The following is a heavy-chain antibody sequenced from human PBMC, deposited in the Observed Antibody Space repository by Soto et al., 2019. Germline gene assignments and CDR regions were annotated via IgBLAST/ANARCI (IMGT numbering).Heavy chain of an antibody. D-gene: IGHD3-22*01. J-gene: IGHJ5*02. Sequence: GESLKISCKGSGYSFTSYWISWVRQMPGKGLEWMGRIDPSDSYTNYSPSFQGHVTMSADKSINTAYLQWSSLKASDSAMYYCARHKAFYYDSSGAWGQGSLVTVSS. CDR2: IDPSDSYT. CDR3: ARHKAFYYDSSGA. V-gene: IGHV5-10-1*01. CDR1: GYSFTSYW.